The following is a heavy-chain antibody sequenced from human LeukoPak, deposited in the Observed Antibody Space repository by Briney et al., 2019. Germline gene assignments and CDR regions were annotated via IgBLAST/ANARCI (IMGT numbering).Heavy chain of an antibody. CDR2: ISTDTGNP. Sequence: GASVKVSCKTSGYTFTSNAIYWVRQAPGHGLEWLGWISTDTGNPTYAQDFTGRFVFSLDTSVSTTYLQISSLKAEDTAMYYCARRQRNGYNSADFWGQGTLVTVSS. CDR1: GYTFTSNA. D-gene: IGHD5-24*01. CDR3: ARRQRNGYNSADF. J-gene: IGHJ4*02. V-gene: IGHV7-4-1*02.